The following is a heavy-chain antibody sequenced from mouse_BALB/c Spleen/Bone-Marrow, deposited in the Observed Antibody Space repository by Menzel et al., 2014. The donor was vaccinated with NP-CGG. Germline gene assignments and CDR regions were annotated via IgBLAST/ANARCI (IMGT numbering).Heavy chain of an antibody. J-gene: IGHJ3*01. Sequence: EVKLQESGGGLVKPGGSLKLSCAASGFTFSDYYIYWVRQTPEKRLEWVATISDGSTYTYYPDTVKGRFTISRDNAKNNLYLQMNGLKSEDTAMYYCVRDGDYRYACFTYWGQGTLVTVSA. D-gene: IGHD2-14*01. CDR1: GFTFSDYY. CDR3: VRDGDYRYACFTY. V-gene: IGHV5-4*02. CDR2: ISDGSTYT.